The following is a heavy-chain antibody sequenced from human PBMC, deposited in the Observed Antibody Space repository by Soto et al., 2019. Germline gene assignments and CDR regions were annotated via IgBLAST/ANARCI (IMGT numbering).Heavy chain of an antibody. CDR3: ASSGSYYWFDY. Sequence: GASVKVSCKASGYTFTSYYMHCVRQAPGQGLEWMGIINPSGGSTSYAQKFQGRVTMTRDTSTSTVYMELSSLRSEDTAVYYCASSGSYYWFDYWGQGTLVTVSS. J-gene: IGHJ4*02. V-gene: IGHV1-46*01. D-gene: IGHD3-10*01. CDR1: GYTFTSYY. CDR2: INPSGGST.